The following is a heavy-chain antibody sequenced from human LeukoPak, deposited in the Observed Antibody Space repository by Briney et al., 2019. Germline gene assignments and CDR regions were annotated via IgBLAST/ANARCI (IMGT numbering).Heavy chain of an antibody. CDR3: VRHKFDTRDYYFWFDP. CDR2: IYDSGST. V-gene: IGHV4-39*01. CDR1: GVSISSSSYH. Sequence: SETLSLTCTVSGVSISSSSYHWDWIRQPPGKGLEWIGSIYDSGSTYYSPSLKSRVSISVDTSKNQFSLRVTSVTAADTAVYYCVRHKFDTRDYYFWFDPWGQGTLVTVSS. J-gene: IGHJ5*02. D-gene: IGHD3-22*01.